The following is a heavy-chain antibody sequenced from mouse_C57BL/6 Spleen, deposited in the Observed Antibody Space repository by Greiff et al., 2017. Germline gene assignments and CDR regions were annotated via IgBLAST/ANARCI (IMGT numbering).Heavy chain of an antibody. Sequence: VQRKESGPGLVAPSQSLSITCTASGFSLTSYGVHWVRQPPGKGLEWLVVIWSDGSTTYNSALKSRLSISKDNSKSQVFLKMNSLQTDDTAMYYCDRHGVGAMDYWGQGTSVTVAS. V-gene: IGHV2-6-1*01. J-gene: IGHJ4*01. CDR3: DRHGVGAMDY. CDR1: GFSLTSYG. D-gene: IGHD1-3*01. CDR2: IWSDGST.